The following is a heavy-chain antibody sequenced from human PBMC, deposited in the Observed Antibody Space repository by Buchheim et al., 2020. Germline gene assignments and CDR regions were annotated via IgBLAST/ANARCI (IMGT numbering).Heavy chain of an antibody. CDR1: GFTFRNYP. D-gene: IGHD3-10*01. V-gene: IGHV3-30-3*01. Sequence: QVQLVESGGRVVQPGRSLRLSCAASGFTFRNYPMHWVRQAPGKGLEWVALISYDGSNKFYADSVKGRFTISRDNSKNMLYLQMNSLRAEDTAVYYCARDLWAAGPMVRGGGGMDVWGQGTT. CDR2: ISYDGSNK. J-gene: IGHJ6*02. CDR3: ARDLWAAGPMVRGGGGMDV.